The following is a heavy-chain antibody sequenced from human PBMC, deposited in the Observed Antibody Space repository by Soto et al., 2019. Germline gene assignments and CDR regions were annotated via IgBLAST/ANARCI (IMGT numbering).Heavy chain of an antibody. Sequence: QITLRESGPTLVKPTQTLTLTCTFSGFSLTTSGVGVGWIRQPPGKALEWLAHIYWDDDRRYTPSLKNRLTIARDTSKNQLVLTMTNMDPVDTATYYFAHRRCVTVSTARGVFDDWGQGTLVTVSS. J-gene: IGHJ4*02. CDR1: GFSLTTSGVG. V-gene: IGHV2-5*02. CDR2: IYWDDDR. D-gene: IGHD3-3*01. CDR3: AHRRCVTVSTARGVFDD.